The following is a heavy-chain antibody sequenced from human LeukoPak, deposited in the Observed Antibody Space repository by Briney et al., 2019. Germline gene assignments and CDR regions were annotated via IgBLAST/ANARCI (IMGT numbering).Heavy chain of an antibody. D-gene: IGHD2-2*02. V-gene: IGHV3-23*01. J-gene: IGHJ4*02. Sequence: PGVSLRLSRVASGFTFSSYAMTWVRQAPGKGLEWVSAISGNGGSTYYADSVKGRFTISRENSKSTVYLQMNSLRAEYTAVYYCAKYTNMLYEHCWGQGTLVTVSS. CDR3: AKYTNMLYEHC. CDR1: GFTFSSYA. CDR2: ISGNGGST.